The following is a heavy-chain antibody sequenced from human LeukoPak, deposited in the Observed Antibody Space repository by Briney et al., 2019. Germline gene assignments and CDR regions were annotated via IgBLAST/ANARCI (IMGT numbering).Heavy chain of an antibody. Sequence: GGSLRLPCAASGFTFSTSAMSWVRQAPGRGLGWVSSVDGGGGGSYYADSVKGRFTISRDNSKDTLYLQMNGLRAEDTAVYFCAKQSAGSAAWYSLHYDFWGQGTLVTVSS. CDR3: AKQSAGSAAWYSLHYDF. CDR1: GFTFSTSA. V-gene: IGHV3-23*01. J-gene: IGHJ4*02. D-gene: IGHD6-13*01. CDR2: VDGGGGGS.